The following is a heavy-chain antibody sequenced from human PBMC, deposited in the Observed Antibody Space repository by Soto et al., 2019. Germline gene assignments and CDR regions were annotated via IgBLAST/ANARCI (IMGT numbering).Heavy chain of an antibody. J-gene: IGHJ4*02. CDR2: IIPIFGTA. CDR3: ARGMSYYDSSGYYYDY. V-gene: IGHV1-69*13. D-gene: IGHD3-22*01. Sequence: ASVKVSCKASGGTFSSYAISWVRQAPGQGLEWMGGIIPIFGTANYAQKFQGRVTITADESTSTAYMELSSLRSEDTAVYYCARGMSYYDSSGYYYDYWGQGTPVTVSS. CDR1: GGTFSSYA.